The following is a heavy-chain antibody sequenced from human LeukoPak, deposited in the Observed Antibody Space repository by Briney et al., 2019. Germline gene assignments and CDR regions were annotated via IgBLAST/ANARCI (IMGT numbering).Heavy chain of an antibody. CDR3: VLSYVTTMTTSDY. J-gene: IGHJ4*02. Sequence: SETLSLTCAVYGGSFSGYYWSWIRQPPGKVMEWIGEINHSGSTNYNPSLKSRVTISVDTSKNQFSLKLSSVTAADTAMYYCVLSYVTTMTTSDYWGQGTLVTVSS. V-gene: IGHV4-34*01. CDR1: GGSFSGYY. D-gene: IGHD4-17*01. CDR2: INHSGST.